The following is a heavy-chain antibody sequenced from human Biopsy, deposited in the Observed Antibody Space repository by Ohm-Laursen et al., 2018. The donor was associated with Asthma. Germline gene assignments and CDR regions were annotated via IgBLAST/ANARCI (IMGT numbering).Heavy chain of an antibody. D-gene: IGHD5-18*01. CDR2: IHNSGNT. Sequence: TLSLTCTVSGGSISSAYWSWLRQSPGKGLEWNGYIHNSGNTNYNPSLKSRVTISLDTSKNHFSLRLSFVTAADTAVYFCARGQGRGIQLWSLDPWGQGILVTVSS. CDR1: GGSISSAY. J-gene: IGHJ5*02. CDR3: ARGQGRGIQLWSLDP. V-gene: IGHV4-59*01.